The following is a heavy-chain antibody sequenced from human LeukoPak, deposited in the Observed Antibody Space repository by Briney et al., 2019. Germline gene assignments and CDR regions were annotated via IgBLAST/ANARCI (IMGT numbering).Heavy chain of an antibody. V-gene: IGHV4-4*07. CDR3: DNCVRRDYSYAYGYWFDP. Sequence: SETLSLTWFVAALSIASNYTTWIRQPAGKGLEWIGRMYIGGTRNYNPSLKSRVPMSIDTPKNQFSLKLSSLTAAAPAGFYWDNCVRRDYSYAYGYWFDPWGQGTLVTVSS. CDR1: ALSIASNY. D-gene: IGHD3-16*01. CDR2: MYIGGTR. J-gene: IGHJ5*02.